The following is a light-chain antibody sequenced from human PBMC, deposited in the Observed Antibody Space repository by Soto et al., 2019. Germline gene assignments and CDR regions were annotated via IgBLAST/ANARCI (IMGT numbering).Light chain of an antibody. J-gene: IGKJ3*01. CDR1: QDIRNF. CDR3: QQYSSVPV. CDR2: AAS. Sequence: DIQMTQSPTSLSASVGDRVTITCRASQDIRNFVAWYQQKPGKAPKLLIYAASTLQSGVPSRFSGSGSGTDFTLTINSRQPEDVATYSCQQYSSVPVFGPGTKVEIK. V-gene: IGKV1-27*01.